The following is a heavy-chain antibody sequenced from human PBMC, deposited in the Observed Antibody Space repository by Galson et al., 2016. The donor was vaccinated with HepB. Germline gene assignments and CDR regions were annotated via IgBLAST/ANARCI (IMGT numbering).Heavy chain of an antibody. CDR1: GFTFSNYW. V-gene: IGHV3-7*03. Sequence: SPRLSCAASGFTFSNYWTSWVRQAPGKGLEWVANIKQDGSEQYYVDSLKGRFTISRDNAKNSLYLQINSLTVEDTAMCYCARDGPRRRGLDYWGQGTLVTVSS. CDR3: ARDGPRRRGLDY. J-gene: IGHJ4*02. CDR2: IKQDGSEQ.